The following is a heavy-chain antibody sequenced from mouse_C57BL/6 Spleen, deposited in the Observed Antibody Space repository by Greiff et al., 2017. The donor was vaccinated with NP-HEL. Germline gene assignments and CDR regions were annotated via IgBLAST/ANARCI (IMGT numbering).Heavy chain of an antibody. Sequence: VQLQQSVAELVRPGASVKLSCTTSGFNIKNTYMHWVKQRPEQGLEWIGRIDPAHGNTKYAPKFQGKATITADTSSNTAYLQLSSLTSEDTAIYYCARDYGSSYWYFDVRDTGTTVTVSS. CDR2: IDPAHGNT. CDR1: GFNIKNTY. V-gene: IGHV14-3*01. D-gene: IGHD1-1*01. J-gene: IGHJ1*03. CDR3: ARDYGSSYWYFDV.